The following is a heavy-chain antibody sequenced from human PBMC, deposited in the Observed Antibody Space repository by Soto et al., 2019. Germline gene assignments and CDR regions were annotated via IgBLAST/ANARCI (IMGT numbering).Heavy chain of an antibody. V-gene: IGHV1-18*01. CDR2: ISTFNGNT. CDR3: ARGYTSGWYIGSFDI. J-gene: IGHJ3*02. Sequence: ASVKVSCKASGYTFSNYAISWVRQAPGQGLEWIGWISTFNGNTNYAQKLQDRVTMTTDTSTSTAYMELRSLRSDDTAVYYCARGYTSGWYIGSFDIWGQGKMVTVSS. CDR1: GYTFSNYA. D-gene: IGHD6-19*01.